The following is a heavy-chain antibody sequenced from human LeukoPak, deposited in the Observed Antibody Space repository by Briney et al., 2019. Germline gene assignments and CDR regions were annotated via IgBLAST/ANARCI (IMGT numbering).Heavy chain of an antibody. CDR3: ARDADGVDY. CDR1: GGTFSYYS. V-gene: IGHV1-8*02. CDR2: MNPNSGNT. D-gene: IGHD5-24*01. J-gene: IGHJ4*02. Sequence: ASVKVSCKASGGTFSYYSVTWVRQATGQGLEWMGWMNPNSGNTGYTQKFQGRVTMTRDSSISTAYMELSSLRSEDTAVYYCARDADGVDYWGQGTLVTVSS.